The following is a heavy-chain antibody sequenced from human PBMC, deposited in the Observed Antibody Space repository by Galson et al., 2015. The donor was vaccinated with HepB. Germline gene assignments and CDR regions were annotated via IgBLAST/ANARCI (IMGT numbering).Heavy chain of an antibody. CDR2: ISNDGNKK. D-gene: IGHD6-19*01. Sequence: SLRLSCAASGFTFSSSGMRWVRQAPGKGLEWVAAISNDGNKKYYADSVKGRFTISRDNSKNTLYLQMNSLGAEDTAMYYCARRYGSARNLGYWGQGTLVIVSS. V-gene: IGHV3-30*03. CDR3: ARRYGSARNLGY. J-gene: IGHJ4*02. CDR1: GFTFSSSG.